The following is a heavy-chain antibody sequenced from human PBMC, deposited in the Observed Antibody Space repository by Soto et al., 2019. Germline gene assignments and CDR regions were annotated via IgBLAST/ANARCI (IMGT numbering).Heavy chain of an antibody. J-gene: IGHJ4*02. Sequence: TSETLSLTCAVYGGSFSGYYWSWIRQPPGKGLEWIGEINHSGSTNYNPSLKSRVTISLDTSKNQFSLRLSSVTAEDTAVYYCARVYCSGGSCYHLDYWGQGTLVTVSS. CDR2: INHSGST. CDR3: ARVYCSGGSCYHLDY. V-gene: IGHV4-34*01. CDR1: GGSFSGYY. D-gene: IGHD2-15*01.